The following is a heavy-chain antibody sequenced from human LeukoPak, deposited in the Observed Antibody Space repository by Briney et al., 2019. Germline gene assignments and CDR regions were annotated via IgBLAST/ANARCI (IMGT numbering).Heavy chain of an antibody. V-gene: IGHV1-18*01. CDR3: ARFIVATINYYYYYYMDV. Sequence: ASVKVSCKASGGTFSSYGISWVRQAPGQGLEWMGWISAYNGNTNYAQKLQGRVTMTTDTSTSTAYMELRSLRSDDTAVYYCARFIVATINYYYYYYMDVWGKGTTVTVSS. CDR2: ISAYNGNT. J-gene: IGHJ6*03. CDR1: GGTFSSYG. D-gene: IGHD5-12*01.